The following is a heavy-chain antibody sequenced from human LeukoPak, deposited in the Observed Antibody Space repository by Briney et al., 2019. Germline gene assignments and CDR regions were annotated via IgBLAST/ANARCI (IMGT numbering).Heavy chain of an antibody. Sequence: SETLSLTCTVSGGSISSSSYYWGWIRQPPGKGLEWIGSIYYSGSTYYNPSLKSRATISVDTSKNQFSLKLSSVTAADTAVYYCARQAGTYYYDSSGLDYWGQGTLVTVSS. CDR1: GGSISSSSYY. CDR2: IYYSGST. D-gene: IGHD3-22*01. J-gene: IGHJ4*02. V-gene: IGHV4-39*01. CDR3: ARQAGTYYYDSSGLDY.